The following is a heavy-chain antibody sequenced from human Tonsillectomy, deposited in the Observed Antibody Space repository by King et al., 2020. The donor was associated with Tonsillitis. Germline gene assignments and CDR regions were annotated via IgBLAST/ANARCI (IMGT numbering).Heavy chain of an antibody. Sequence: QLVQSGGGVVQPGRSLRLSCAASGFTFSSYGMHWVRQAPGKGLEWVAVISYDGSNKYYADSVKGRFTISRDNSKNTLYLQMNSLRAEDTAVYYCEREEATNWWLPAENYFDYWGQGPVVTVSS. V-gene: IGHV3-33*05. CDR2: ISYDGSNK. CDR1: GFTFSSYG. D-gene: IGHD2-8*02. J-gene: IGHJ4*02. CDR3: EREEATNWWLPAENYFDY.